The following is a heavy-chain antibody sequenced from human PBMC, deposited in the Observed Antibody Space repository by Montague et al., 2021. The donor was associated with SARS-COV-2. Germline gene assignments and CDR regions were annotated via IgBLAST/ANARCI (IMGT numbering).Heavy chain of an antibody. Sequence: SETLSLTCSVSGGSISSYYWSWIRQSPGKGLEWIGYIFHSGITDYNPSLKSRVTISVGMSKNQLSLQLNSVTAADSAVYYCARTEYNWNDWFDPWGQGTLVTVSS. D-gene: IGHD1-20*01. CDR1: GGSISSYY. V-gene: IGHV4-59*13. J-gene: IGHJ5*02. CDR2: IFHSGIT. CDR3: ARTEYNWNDWFDP.